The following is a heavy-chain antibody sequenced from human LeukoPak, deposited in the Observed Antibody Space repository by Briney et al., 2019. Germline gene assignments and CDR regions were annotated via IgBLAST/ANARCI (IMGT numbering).Heavy chain of an antibody. CDR3: AREFTAFDI. Sequence: PSETLSLTCTVSGGSISSYYWSWIRQPPGEGLEWIGYIYYSGSTNYNPSLKSRVTISVDTSKNQFSLKLSSVTAADTAVYYCAREFTAFDIWGRGTMVSVSS. CDR2: IYYSGST. CDR1: GGSISSYY. V-gene: IGHV4-59*01. J-gene: IGHJ3*02.